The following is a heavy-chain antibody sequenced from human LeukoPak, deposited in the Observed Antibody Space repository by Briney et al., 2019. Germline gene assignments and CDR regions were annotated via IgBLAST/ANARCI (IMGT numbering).Heavy chain of an antibody. CDR1: GFTFSSYA. Sequence: GGSLRLSCAASGFTFSSYAMGWVRQAPGKGLEWVSAISGSGGSTYYADSVKGRFTISRDNSKNTLYLQMNSLRAEDTAVYYCAKIYYDYVWGSFVDPWGQGTLVTVSS. J-gene: IGHJ5*02. V-gene: IGHV3-23*01. CDR2: ISGSGGST. CDR3: AKIYYDYVWGSFVDP. D-gene: IGHD3-16*01.